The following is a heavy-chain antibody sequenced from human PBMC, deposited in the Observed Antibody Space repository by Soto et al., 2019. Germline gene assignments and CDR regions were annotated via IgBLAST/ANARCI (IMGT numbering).Heavy chain of an antibody. D-gene: IGHD3-22*01. CDR2: INHSGST. V-gene: IGHV4-34*01. CDR1: GGSFSGYY. Sequence: SETLSLTCAVYGGSFSGYYWSWIRQPPGKGLEWIGEINHSGSTNYNPSLKSRVTISVDTSKNQFSLKLSSVTAADTAVYYCVSRDSSGYPNYYYYYGMDVWGQGTTVTVSS. J-gene: IGHJ6*02. CDR3: VSRDSSGYPNYYYYYGMDV.